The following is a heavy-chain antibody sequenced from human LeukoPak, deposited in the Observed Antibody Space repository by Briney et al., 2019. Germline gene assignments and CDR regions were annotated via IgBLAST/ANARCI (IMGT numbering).Heavy chain of an antibody. V-gene: IGHV3-23*01. CDR2: IRGSGGST. CDR3: AKDGRDCSGGSCARDYFDF. D-gene: IGHD2-15*01. Sequence: PGGSLRLSCAASGFTFSSYGMSWVRQAPGKGLEWVSAIRGSGGSTYYADSVKGRFTISRDNSKNTLYLQMNSLRAEDTAVYYCAKDGRDCSGGSCARDYFDFWGQGTLVTVSS. CDR1: GFTFSSYG. J-gene: IGHJ4*02.